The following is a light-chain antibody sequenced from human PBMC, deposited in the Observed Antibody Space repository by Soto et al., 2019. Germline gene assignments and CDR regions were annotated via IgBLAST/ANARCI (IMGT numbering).Light chain of an antibody. CDR1: SSNIGAGYD. CDR3: QSFDISLFAHV. CDR2: GNS. V-gene: IGLV1-40*01. J-gene: IGLJ1*01. Sequence: QPALTQPPSVSGAPGQRVTISCTGSSSNIGAGYDVHWYLQIPGTAPKIFIYGNSNRPSGVSDRFSGHRFGTSVSLAITGQQAADEADYYSQSFDISLFAHVCGTETKGTFL.